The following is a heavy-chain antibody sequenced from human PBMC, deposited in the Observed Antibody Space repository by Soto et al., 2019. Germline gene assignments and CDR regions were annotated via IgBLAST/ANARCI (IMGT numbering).Heavy chain of an antibody. CDR1: GGTFSTYT. Sequence: QVQLVQSGAEVKKRGSSVRVSCKASGGTFSTYTISWVRQAPGQGLEWMGRIIPMLGIANYAQKFQGRVTITADKSTNTAYMELSSLRSEDTAVYYCAREGYYDSSGSWFDPWGQGTLVTVST. V-gene: IGHV1-69*08. D-gene: IGHD3-22*01. J-gene: IGHJ5*02. CDR2: IIPMLGIA. CDR3: AREGYYDSSGSWFDP.